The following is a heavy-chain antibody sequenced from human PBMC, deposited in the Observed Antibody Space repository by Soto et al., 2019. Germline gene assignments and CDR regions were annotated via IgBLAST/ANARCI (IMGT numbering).Heavy chain of an antibody. Sequence: PXGSLELSCAASGFTFSSYAMSWVRQAPGKGLEWVSAISGSGGSTYYADSVKGRFTISRDNSKNTLYLQMNSLRAEDTAVYYCAKGVGVAAAGTVLDYWGQGTLVTVSS. CDR1: GFTFSSYA. V-gene: IGHV3-23*01. J-gene: IGHJ4*02. CDR3: AKGVGVAAAGTVLDY. D-gene: IGHD6-13*01. CDR2: ISGSGGST.